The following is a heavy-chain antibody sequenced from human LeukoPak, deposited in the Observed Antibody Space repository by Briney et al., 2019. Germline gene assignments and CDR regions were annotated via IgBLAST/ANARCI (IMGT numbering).Heavy chain of an antibody. CDR1: GYTFTSYY. D-gene: IGHD3-3*01. Sequence: ASVKVSCKASGYTFTSYYMHWVRQAPGQGLEWMGIINPSGGSTSYAQKFQGRVTMTRDTSTSTVYMELSSLRSEDTAVYYCARDSLLEWPPAYYFDYWGQGTLVTVSS. J-gene: IGHJ4*02. CDR2: INPSGGST. V-gene: IGHV1-46*01. CDR3: ARDSLLEWPPAYYFDY.